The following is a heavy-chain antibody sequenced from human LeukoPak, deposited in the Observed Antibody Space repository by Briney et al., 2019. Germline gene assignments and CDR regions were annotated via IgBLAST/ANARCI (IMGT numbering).Heavy chain of an antibody. Sequence: PGRSLRLSCAGAGFTFRNSAFHWVRQAPGKGLEWVAVISDDGSKRFYADSVKGRFTISRDNSKDTLYLHMKTLRPEDTAVYYCARESGFMMVGEINADNWFDPWSQGTPVTVSS. V-gene: IGHV3-30*04. CDR2: ISDDGSKR. CDR3: ARESGFMMVGEINADNWFDP. CDR1: GFTFRNSA. D-gene: IGHD3-22*01. J-gene: IGHJ5*02.